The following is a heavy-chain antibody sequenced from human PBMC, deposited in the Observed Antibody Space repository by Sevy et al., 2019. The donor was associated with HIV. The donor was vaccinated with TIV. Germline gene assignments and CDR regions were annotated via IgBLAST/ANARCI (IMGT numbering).Heavy chain of an antibody. Sequence: GGSLRLSCAASGFTFSSYSMNWVRQAPGKGLEWVSSISSSSSKIYYADSVKGGFTISRDNAKTSLYLKMNSLRVEDTAVDYCAREGSVVVPAASSYGIDVWGQGTTVTVSS. CDR3: AREGSVVVPAASSYGIDV. CDR2: ISSSSSKI. D-gene: IGHD2-2*01. CDR1: GFTFSSYS. J-gene: IGHJ6*02. V-gene: IGHV3-21*01.